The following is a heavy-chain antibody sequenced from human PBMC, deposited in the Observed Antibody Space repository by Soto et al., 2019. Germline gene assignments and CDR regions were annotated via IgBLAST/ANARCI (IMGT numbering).Heavy chain of an antibody. CDR3: AKDPRAYSTHMGYFSDH. D-gene: IGHD6-13*01. Sequence: EVQLLESGGNLVQPGGSLRLSCAASGFTFSRHAMSWVRQAPGEGLVWVSTLDAGDTTYYADSVKGRFTISRDNARNTLSLQMNSLRVEDTAVYYCAKDPRAYSTHMGYFSDHWGQGTLVTVSS. J-gene: IGHJ4*02. CDR2: LDAGDTT. V-gene: IGHV3-23*01. CDR1: GFTFSRHA.